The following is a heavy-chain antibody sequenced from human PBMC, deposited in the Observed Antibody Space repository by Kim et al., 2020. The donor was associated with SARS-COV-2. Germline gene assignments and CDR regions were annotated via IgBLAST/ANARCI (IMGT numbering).Heavy chain of an antibody. D-gene: IGHD4-17*01. CDR3: AKERYGTVDY. J-gene: IGHJ4*02. V-gene: IGHV3-23*01. Sequence: STYYADSVKGRFTISRDNSKNTLYLQMNSLRAEDTAVYYCAKERYGTVDYWGQGTLVTVSS. CDR2: ST.